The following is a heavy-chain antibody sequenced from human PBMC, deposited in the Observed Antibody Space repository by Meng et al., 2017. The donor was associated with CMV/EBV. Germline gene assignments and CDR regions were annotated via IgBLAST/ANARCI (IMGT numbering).Heavy chain of an antibody. CDR2: ISSSSSYI. CDR1: GFTFSSYS. D-gene: IGHD3-9*01. Sequence: GGSLRLSCAASGFTFSSYSMNWVRQAPGKGLEWVSSISSSSSYIYYADSVKGRFTISRDNAKNSLYLQMNSLRAEDTAVDYCARGISITALSDYWGQGTLVTVSS. V-gene: IGHV3-21*01. CDR3: ARGISITALSDY. J-gene: IGHJ4*02.